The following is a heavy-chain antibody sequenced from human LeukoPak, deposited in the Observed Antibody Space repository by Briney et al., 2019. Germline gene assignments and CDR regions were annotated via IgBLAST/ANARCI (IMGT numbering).Heavy chain of an antibody. J-gene: IGHJ5*02. D-gene: IGHD1-26*01. CDR1: GACMSSYY. CDR3: AIKKGGWFGP. Sequence: SETLSLTCTVSGACMSSYYWSWIRQPPGKGLEWIGYIYTRGTTNYNPSLKSRVTVSVDASKNQFSLKLSSVTAADTAVYYCAIKKGGWFGPWGQGTLVTVSS. V-gene: IGHV4-4*09. CDR2: IYTRGTT.